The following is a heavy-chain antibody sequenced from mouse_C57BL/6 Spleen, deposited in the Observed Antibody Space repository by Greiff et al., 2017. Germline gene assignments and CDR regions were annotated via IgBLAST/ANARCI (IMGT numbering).Heavy chain of an antibody. V-gene: IGHV1-81*01. D-gene: IGHD1-1*01. J-gene: IGHJ1*03. CDR3: AREGTTVAWYFDV. CDR1: GYTFTSYG. CDR2: IYPRSGNT. Sequence: VQLQQSGAELARPGASVKLSCKASGYTFTSYGISWVKQRTGQGLEWIGEIYPRSGNTYYNEKFKGKATLTADKSSSTAYMELRSLTSEDSAVYFCAREGTTVAWYFDVWGTGTTVTVSS.